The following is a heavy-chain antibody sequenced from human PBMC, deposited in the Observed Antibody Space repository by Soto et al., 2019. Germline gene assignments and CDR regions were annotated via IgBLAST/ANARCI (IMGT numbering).Heavy chain of an antibody. D-gene: IGHD2-2*01. CDR1: GDSIISSNYY. V-gene: IGHV4-39*01. CDR3: ARIVVIPAAPHYYNYYGLDV. Sequence: SDTLSLTCTVSGDSIISSNYYWAWIRQSPGKGLEWIGNMYYSGSTYYNLSLKSRVTMSVDTSKNQLSLKISSVTAADTSVYYCARIVVIPAAPHYYNYYGLDVWGQGTTVTGSS. CDR2: MYYSGST. J-gene: IGHJ6*02.